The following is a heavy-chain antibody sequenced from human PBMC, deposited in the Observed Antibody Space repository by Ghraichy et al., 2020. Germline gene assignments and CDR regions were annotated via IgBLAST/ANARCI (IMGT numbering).Heavy chain of an antibody. V-gene: IGHV1-18*01. J-gene: IGHJ4*02. CDR1: GYSFSTYG. D-gene: IGHD6-13*01. CDR2: VSPYNGNT. CDR3: ARDRGTIATAGNFDW. Sequence: ASVKVSCKASGYSFSTYGISWVRQAPGQGLEWLGWVSPYNGNTNYARKIQDRVTMTTDTSTSTAYMELTSLRSDDTAMYFCARDRGTIATAGNFDWWGQGTLVTGSS.